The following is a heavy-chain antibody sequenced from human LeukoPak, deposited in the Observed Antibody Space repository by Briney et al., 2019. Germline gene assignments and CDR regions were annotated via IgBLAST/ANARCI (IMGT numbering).Heavy chain of an antibody. V-gene: IGHV3-30-3*01. CDR3: ARDGSGGDFLDC. CDR1: GFTFSSSA. D-gene: IGHD2-21*02. CDR2: ISYDGSNE. Sequence: PGRSLRLSCAASGFTFSSSAMHWVRQAPGKGLEWVAVISYDGSNEYYADSVKGRFTISRDNSKNTLFLQMNSVTAEDTAVYYCARDGSGGDFLDCWGQGTLVTVSS. J-gene: IGHJ4*02.